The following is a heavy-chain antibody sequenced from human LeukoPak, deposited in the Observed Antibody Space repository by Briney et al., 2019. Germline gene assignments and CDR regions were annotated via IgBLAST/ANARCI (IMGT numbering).Heavy chain of an antibody. Sequence: SETLSLTCAVYGGSFSGYYWSWIRQPPGKGLEWIGEINHSGSTNYNPSLKSRVTISVDTSKNQFSLKLSSVTAADTAVYYCARGRSVTIFGVVSRPLYYFDYWGQGTLVTVSS. V-gene: IGHV4-34*01. CDR3: ARGRSVTIFGVVSRPLYYFDY. CDR1: GGSFSGYY. CDR2: INHSGST. J-gene: IGHJ4*02. D-gene: IGHD3-3*01.